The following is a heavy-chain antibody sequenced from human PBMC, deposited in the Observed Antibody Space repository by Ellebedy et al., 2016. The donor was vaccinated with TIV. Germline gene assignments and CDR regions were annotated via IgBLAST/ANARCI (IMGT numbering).Heavy chain of an antibody. Sequence: GESLKISCAASGFTFSRFGMTWVRQAPGKGLEWVSYINSGATSIYYADSVKGRFTISRDNAKKSLYLQMNSLRDEDTAVYYCARGGNTNPIDLWGQGTLVTVSS. CDR3: ARGGNTNPIDL. J-gene: IGHJ5*02. V-gene: IGHV3-48*02. D-gene: IGHD2-8*01. CDR1: GFTFSRFG. CDR2: INSGATSI.